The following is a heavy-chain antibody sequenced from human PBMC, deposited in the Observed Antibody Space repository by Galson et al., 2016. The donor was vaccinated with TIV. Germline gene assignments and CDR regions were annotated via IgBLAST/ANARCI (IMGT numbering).Heavy chain of an antibody. V-gene: IGHV4-59*01. CDR2: IYYSGTT. Sequence: SETLSLTCTVSGGSISSYFWSWIRQSPGKGLEWIGHIYYSGTTDYNPSLKSRVSISIDSSKKQFSLRLTSVTAADTAVYYCARDGVINPRVLEYWGQGALVTASP. CDR3: ARDGVINPRVLEY. CDR1: GGSISSYF. J-gene: IGHJ4*01. D-gene: IGHD3-22*01.